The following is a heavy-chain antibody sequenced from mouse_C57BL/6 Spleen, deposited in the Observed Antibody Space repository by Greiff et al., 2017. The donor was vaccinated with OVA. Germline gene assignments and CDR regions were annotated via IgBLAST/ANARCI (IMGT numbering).Heavy chain of an antibody. V-gene: IGHV1-82*01. D-gene: IGHD3-2*02. Sequence: VQLQQSGPELVKPGASVKLSCKASGYAFSSYWMNWVKQRPGKGLEWIGRIYPGDGDTNYNRKFKGKAILTADKSSSTAYLQLSSLTSEDSAVYFCAKAAQATHYAMGCWGQGASVTVSS. CDR1: GYAFSSYW. CDR2: IYPGDGDT. J-gene: IGHJ4*01. CDR3: AKAAQATHYAMGC.